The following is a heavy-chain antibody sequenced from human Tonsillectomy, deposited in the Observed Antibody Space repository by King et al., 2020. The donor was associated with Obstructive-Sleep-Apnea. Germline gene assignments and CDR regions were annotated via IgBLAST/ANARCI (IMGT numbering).Heavy chain of an antibody. CDR1: GFTFSSYG. D-gene: IGHD3-10*01. CDR2: ISDSGGST. J-gene: IGHJ5*02. CDR3: AKDVDRRFGDP. Sequence: VQLVESGGGLVQPGGALRLSCGVAGFTFSSYGMSWVRQAPGKGLEWVSAISDSGGSTYYADSVRGRFISSRDNSENTLYMQMDSLRVEDTAVYYCAKDVDRRFGDPTGQGTLVTVSP. V-gene: IGHV3-23*04.